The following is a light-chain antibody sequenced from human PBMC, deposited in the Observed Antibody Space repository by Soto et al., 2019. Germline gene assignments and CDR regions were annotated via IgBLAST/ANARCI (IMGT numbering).Light chain of an antibody. CDR1: SSNIGAGYD. Sequence: QLVLTQPPSVSGAPGQRVTISCTGSSSNIGAGYDVHWYQQLPGTAPKLLIYGNSNRPSGVPDRFSGSKSGTSASLAITGLQAEDEADYYCQSYDSSLGLIFGTGTKLTVL. CDR2: GNS. CDR3: QSYDSSLGLI. J-gene: IGLJ1*01. V-gene: IGLV1-40*01.